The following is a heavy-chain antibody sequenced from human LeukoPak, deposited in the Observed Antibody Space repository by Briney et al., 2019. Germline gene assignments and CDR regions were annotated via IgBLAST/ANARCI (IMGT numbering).Heavy chain of an antibody. CDR2: IYSDGNK. CDR1: GFTFITND. CDR3: ARGVEPLAANTLAY. Sequence: GGSLRLSCAASGFTFITNDMTWVRQAPGKGLEWVSVIYSDGNKKYSESVQGRFTISRYNSKNTLYLEMNSLSPDDTAVYYCARGVEPLAANTLAYWGQGTLITVSS. V-gene: IGHV3-53*01. D-gene: IGHD1-14*01. J-gene: IGHJ4*02.